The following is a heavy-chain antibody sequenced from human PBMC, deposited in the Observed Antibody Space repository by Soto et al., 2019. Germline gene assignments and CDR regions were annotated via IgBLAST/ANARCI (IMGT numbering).Heavy chain of an antibody. D-gene: IGHD3-9*01. Sequence: SVKVSCKASGGTFSSYTISWVRQAPGQGPEWMGRIIPILGIANYAQKFQGRVTITADKSTSTAYMELSSLRSEDTAVYYCSRDDSDWFFNWGRGTLVTVSS. V-gene: IGHV1-69*02. CDR3: SRDDSDWFFN. J-gene: IGHJ4*02. CDR1: GGTFSSYT. CDR2: IIPILGIA.